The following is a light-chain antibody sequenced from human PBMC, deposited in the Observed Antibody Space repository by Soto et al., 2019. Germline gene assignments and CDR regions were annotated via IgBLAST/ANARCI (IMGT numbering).Light chain of an antibody. CDR1: QSIGTL. CDR2: DAS. CDR3: QQFKTYPIT. J-gene: IGKJ5*01. Sequence: DIQMTQSPSTLSASLGAKVTITCRASQSIGTLLAWYQQTPGRAPNLLIYDASSLQSGVPSRFSGSGSGTEFTLTISNLQPDDFATYFCQQFKTYPITFGQGTRLEIK. V-gene: IGKV1-5*01.